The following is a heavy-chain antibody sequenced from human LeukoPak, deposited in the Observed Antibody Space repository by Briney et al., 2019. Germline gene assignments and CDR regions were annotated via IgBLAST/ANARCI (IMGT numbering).Heavy chain of an antibody. V-gene: IGHV3-21*01. Sequence: GGSLRLSCAASGFTFSSYSMNWVRQAPGKGLEWVSSISSSSSYIYYADSVKGRFTISRDNAKNSLYLQMNSLRAEDMAVYYCARDGELERVDAFDIWGQGTMVTVSS. CDR3: ARDGELERVDAFDI. D-gene: IGHD1-1*01. J-gene: IGHJ3*02. CDR1: GFTFSSYS. CDR2: ISSSSSYI.